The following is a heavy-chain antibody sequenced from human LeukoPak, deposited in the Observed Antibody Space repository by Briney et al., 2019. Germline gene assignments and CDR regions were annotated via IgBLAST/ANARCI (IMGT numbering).Heavy chain of an antibody. CDR2: ISDSGGST. Sequence: GGSLRLSCAASGFTFSSYAMSWVRQAPGKGLEWVSAISDSGGSTYYADSVKGRFTISRDNSKNTLYLQMNSLRAEDTAVYYCAKEGEYSYGYFHFDYWGQGTLVTVSS. CDR1: GFTFSSYA. V-gene: IGHV3-23*01. CDR3: AKEGEYSYGYFHFDY. J-gene: IGHJ4*02. D-gene: IGHD5-18*01.